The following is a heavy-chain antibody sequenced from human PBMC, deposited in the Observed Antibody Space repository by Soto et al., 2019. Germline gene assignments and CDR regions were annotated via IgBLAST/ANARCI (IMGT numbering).Heavy chain of an antibody. Sequence: EVQLVESGGGLVQPGGSLRLSCAASGFTLSSYWMHWVRQTPGKGLVWVSYIYSDGSGTSYADSVKGRFTISRDNGKNTPYLQVNSLRVDDTAVYYCARGDSHALDYWGQGTLVTVSS. V-gene: IGHV3-74*01. CDR1: GFTLSSYW. D-gene: IGHD5-18*01. J-gene: IGHJ4*02. CDR3: ARGDSHALDY. CDR2: IYSDGSGT.